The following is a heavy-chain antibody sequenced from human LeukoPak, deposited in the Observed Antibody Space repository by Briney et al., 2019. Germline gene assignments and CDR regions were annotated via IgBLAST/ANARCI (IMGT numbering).Heavy chain of an antibody. CDR1: GLTVSNNH. V-gene: IGHV3-66*02. CDR2: IFPGGIT. D-gene: IGHD3-16*01. Sequence: GGSLRLPCAASGLTVSNNHMSWVRQAPGKGLEWVSVIFPGGITYYADSVRGRFTISRDNSKNTVDFQMNSLRPEDTAVYYCASYDGRAAYFEYWGQGTLVTVSS. CDR3: ASYDGRAAYFEY. J-gene: IGHJ4*02.